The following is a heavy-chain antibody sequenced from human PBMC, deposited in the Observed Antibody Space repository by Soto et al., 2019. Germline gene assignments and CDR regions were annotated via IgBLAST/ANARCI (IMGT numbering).Heavy chain of an antibody. CDR1: GFTFSSYW. D-gene: IGHD2-8*01. J-gene: IGHJ4*02. CDR3: ARVTVRVYADVYYFDY. CDR2: IKQDGSEK. Sequence: GGSLRLSCAASGFTFSSYWMSWVRQAPGKGLEWVANIKQDGSEKCYVDSVKGRFTISRDNAKNSLYLQMNSLRAEDTAVYYCARVTVRVYADVYYFDYWGQGTLVTVSS. V-gene: IGHV3-7*01.